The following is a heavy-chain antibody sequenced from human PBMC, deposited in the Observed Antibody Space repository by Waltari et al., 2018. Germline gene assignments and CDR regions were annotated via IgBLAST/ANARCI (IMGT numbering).Heavy chain of an antibody. CDR3: ARLGRNYYYGMDV. CDR2: IYYSGST. D-gene: IGHD3-16*01. Sequence: QVQLQESGPGLVKPSETLSLTCTVPGGSISSSYWSWFRQPPGKGLEWIGYIYYSGSTNYNPSLKSRVTISVDTSKNQFSLKLSSVTAADTAVYYCARLGRNYYYGMDVWGQGTTVTVSS. V-gene: IGHV4-59*08. CDR1: GGSISSSY. J-gene: IGHJ6*02.